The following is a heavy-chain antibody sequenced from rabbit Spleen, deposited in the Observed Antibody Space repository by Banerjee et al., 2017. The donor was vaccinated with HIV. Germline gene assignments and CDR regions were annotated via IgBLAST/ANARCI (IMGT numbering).Heavy chain of an antibody. CDR3: ARGSAAMTMVITGFYFNL. CDR2: IYGGSGGST. Sequence: QSLEESGGDRVKPGASLTLTCTASGFSFSDSYYMCWVRQAPGKGLESIACIYGGSGGSTWYASWAKGRFTISKTSSTTVTLQLTSLTAADTATYFCARGSAAMTMVITGFYFNLWGPGTLVTVS. D-gene: IGHD2-1*01. J-gene: IGHJ4*01. V-gene: IGHV1S40*01. CDR1: GFSFSDSYY.